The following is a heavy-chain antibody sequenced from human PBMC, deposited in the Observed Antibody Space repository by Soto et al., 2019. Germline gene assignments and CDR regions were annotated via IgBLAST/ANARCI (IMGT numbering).Heavy chain of an antibody. CDR3: ARTGSGSTYSYYYGMDV. V-gene: IGHV1-46*01. CDR2: INPSGGSI. D-gene: IGHD2-15*01. CDR1: GYTFTSYY. J-gene: IGHJ6*02. Sequence: ASVKVSCKASGYTFTSYYVHWVRQAPGQGLEWMGVINPSGGSITYAQKFQDRVIMTRDTSTSTVYMELSSLRSGDTAVYYCARTGSGSTYSYYYGMDVWGQGTTVTVSS.